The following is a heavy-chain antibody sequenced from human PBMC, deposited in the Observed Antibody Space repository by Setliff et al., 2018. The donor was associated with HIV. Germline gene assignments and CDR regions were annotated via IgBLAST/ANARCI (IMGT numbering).Heavy chain of an antibody. D-gene: IGHD3-22*01. CDR3: VRDFHDSSGYSDF. Sequence: GGSLRLSCTASGFTVSNNYMSWVRQAPGKGLEWVSVIYSGGSTYYADSVKGRFTISRDNSKNTLYLQMNSLRVEDTAVYYCVRDFHDSSGYSDFWGQGTLVTVSS. CDR1: GFTVSNNY. J-gene: IGHJ4*02. V-gene: IGHV3-53*01. CDR2: IYSGGST.